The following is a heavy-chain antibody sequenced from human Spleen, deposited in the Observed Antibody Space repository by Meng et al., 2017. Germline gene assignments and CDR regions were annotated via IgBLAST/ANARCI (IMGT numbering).Heavy chain of an antibody. CDR2: INHSGST. J-gene: IGHJ4*02. D-gene: IGHD4-11*01. CDR3: ARGPTTMAHDFDY. CDR1: GGSFSDYY. V-gene: IGHV4-34*01. Sequence: QVQLQQWVAGLLKPPETLSLTCVVSGGSFSDYYWSWIRQPPGKGLGWIGEINHSGSTNYNPSLESRATISVDTSQNNLSLKLSSVTAADSAVYYCARGPTTMAHDFDYWGQGTLVTVSS.